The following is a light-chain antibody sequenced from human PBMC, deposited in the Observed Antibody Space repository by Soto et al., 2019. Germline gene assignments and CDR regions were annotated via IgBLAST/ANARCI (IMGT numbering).Light chain of an antibody. J-gene: IGKJ1*01. V-gene: IGKV3-11*01. Sequence: EVAQSPPTLSLSPGERATLSCRASQSVGSPFAWYQQRPGPAPSLLFYDASIRATGIPARFSGSGSGTEFTLTISSLEPEDFAIYFCQQRGNWWTFGQGTKVDIK. CDR2: DAS. CDR3: QQRGNWWT. CDR1: QSVGSP.